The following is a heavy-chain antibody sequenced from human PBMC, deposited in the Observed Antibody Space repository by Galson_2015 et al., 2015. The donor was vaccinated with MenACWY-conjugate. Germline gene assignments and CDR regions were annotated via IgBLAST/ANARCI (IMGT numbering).Heavy chain of an antibody. V-gene: IGHV3-7*03. D-gene: IGHD6-19*01. CDR3: AREYKGTEQWLFDFDY. Sequence: SLRLSCAASGFTFSSYWMSWVRQAPGKGLEWVANIKQDGSEEYYVDSVKGRFTISRDNAKNSLYLQMNSLRAEDTAEYYCAREYKGTEQWLFDFDYWGQGTLVTVSS. J-gene: IGHJ4*02. CDR1: GFTFSSYW. CDR2: IKQDGSEE.